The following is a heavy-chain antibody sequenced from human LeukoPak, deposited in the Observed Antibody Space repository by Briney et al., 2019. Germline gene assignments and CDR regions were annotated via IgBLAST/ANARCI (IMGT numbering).Heavy chain of an antibody. CDR3: ARGADFWSGYNDY. Sequence: ASVKVSCKSSGYSXAGYHMHGVRQAPGQGLEWMGWVNPNGGDTNYAQKFQGRVTMTRDTSVSTAYMELSGLSSDDTAVYYCARGADFWSGYNDYWGQGTLVSVSS. V-gene: IGHV1-2*02. CDR2: VNPNGGDT. D-gene: IGHD3-3*01. J-gene: IGHJ4*02. CDR1: GYSXAGYH.